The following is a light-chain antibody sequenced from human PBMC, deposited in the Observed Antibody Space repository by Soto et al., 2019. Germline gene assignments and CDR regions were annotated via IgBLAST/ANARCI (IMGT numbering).Light chain of an antibody. CDR1: QTVSSNY. CDR2: GAS. CDR3: QQYTGPPTT. Sequence: RSPETLSLSQGQRATLSCRASQTVSSNYLAWCQQRPGQAPRLLIYGASTRAAGIPDRFSGSGSGTDFTLTITRLEPEDSAVYFCQQYTGPPTTFGQGTRLEIK. V-gene: IGKV3-20*01. J-gene: IGKJ5*01.